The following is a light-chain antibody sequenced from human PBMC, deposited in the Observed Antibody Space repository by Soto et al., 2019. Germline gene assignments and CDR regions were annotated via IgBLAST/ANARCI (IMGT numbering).Light chain of an antibody. CDR3: CSYAGSYSDV. CDR2: DVS. J-gene: IGLJ1*01. Sequence: QSALTQPRSVSGSPGQSVTISCTGTTSDVGGFNYFSWYQQYPGKAPKLIISDVSKRPSGVPDRFSGSKSGNTASLTISGLEAEDEADYYCCSYAGSYSDVFGTGTKVTVL. V-gene: IGLV2-11*01. CDR1: TSDVGGFNY.